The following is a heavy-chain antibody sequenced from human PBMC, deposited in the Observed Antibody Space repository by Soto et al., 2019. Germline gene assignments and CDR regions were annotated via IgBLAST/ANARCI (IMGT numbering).Heavy chain of an antibody. CDR1: GFTFCSYA. CDR3: AKVLSPVAVAGPAWFDP. D-gene: IGHD6-19*01. Sequence: PGGSLRLSCAASGFTFCSYAMSWVRQAPGKGLEWVSAISGSGGSTYYADSVKGRFTISRDNSKDTLYLQMNSLRAEDTAVYYCAKVLSPVAVAGPAWFDPWGQGTLVTVSS. CDR2: ISGSGGST. J-gene: IGHJ5*02. V-gene: IGHV3-23*01.